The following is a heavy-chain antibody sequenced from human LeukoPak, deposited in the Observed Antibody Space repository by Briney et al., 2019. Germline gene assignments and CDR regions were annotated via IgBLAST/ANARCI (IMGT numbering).Heavy chain of an antibody. CDR3: AKDYRFSDPKGGLASDH. V-gene: IGHV1-8*01. Sequence: ASVKVSCKASGYTFTSYDINWVRQATGQGLEWMGWMNPNSDNTGYAQKFQGRVTMTKDTSISTAYMELSSLRSEDTAVYYCAKDYRFSDPKGGLASDHWGQGTLVTVSS. D-gene: IGHD3-16*02. CDR1: GYTFTSYD. J-gene: IGHJ4*02. CDR2: MNPNSDNT.